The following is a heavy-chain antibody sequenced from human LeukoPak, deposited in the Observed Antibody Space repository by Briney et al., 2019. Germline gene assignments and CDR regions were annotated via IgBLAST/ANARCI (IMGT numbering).Heavy chain of an antibody. Sequence: GGSLRLSCAASGFSFTLYGMHWVRQAPGKGLEWVACIYPDANIKDYADSVKGRFIISRDNSKNTLFLQMNSLRVEDTAVYYCAEPGITMIGGVWGKGTTVTISS. D-gene: IGHD3-10*02. CDR3: AEPGITMIGGV. J-gene: IGHJ6*04. CDR1: GFSFTLYG. V-gene: IGHV3-30*02. CDR2: IYPDANIK.